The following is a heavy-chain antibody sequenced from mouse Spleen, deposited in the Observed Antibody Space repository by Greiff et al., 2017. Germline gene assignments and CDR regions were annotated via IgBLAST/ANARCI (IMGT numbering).Heavy chain of an antibody. CDR2: ISSGGSYT. V-gene: IGHV5-6*01. D-gene: IGHD2-4*01. J-gene: IGHJ2*01. CDR3: ARQGDDYDGGYFDY. CDR1: GFTFSSYG. Sequence: EVMLVESGGDLVKPGGSLKLSCAASGFTFSSYGMSWVRQTPDKRLEWVATISSGGSYTYYPDSVKGRFTISRDNAKNTLYLQMSSLKSEDTAMYYCARQGDDYDGGYFDYWGQGTTLTVSS.